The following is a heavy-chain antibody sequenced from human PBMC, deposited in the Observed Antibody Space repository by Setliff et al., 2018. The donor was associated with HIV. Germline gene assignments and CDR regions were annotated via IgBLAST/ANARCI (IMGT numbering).Heavy chain of an antibody. D-gene: IGHD3-3*01. CDR2: INHSGST. Sequence: TSETLSLTCAVYGGSFSGHYWSWIRQPPGKGLEWIGEINHSGSTNYNPSLKSRVTISVDTSKNQFSLKLSSVTAADTAVYYCARGVRNFWSGDDVEYYFDYRGQGTLVTVSS. J-gene: IGHJ4*02. CDR1: GGSFSGHY. V-gene: IGHV4-34*01. CDR3: ARGVRNFWSGDDVEYYFDY.